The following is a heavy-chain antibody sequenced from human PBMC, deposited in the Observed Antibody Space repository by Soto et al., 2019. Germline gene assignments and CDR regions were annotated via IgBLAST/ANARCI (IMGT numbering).Heavy chain of an antibody. D-gene: IGHD6-6*01. CDR3: AKGGAAPNHYYYYYGMDV. Sequence: GGSLRLSCAASGFTFSSYAMSWVRQAPGKGLEWVSAISGSGGSTYYADSVKGRFTITRDNSKNTLYLQMNSLRAEDTAVYYCAKGGAAPNHYYYYYGMDVWGQGTTVTVSS. CDR2: ISGSGGST. CDR1: GFTFSSYA. J-gene: IGHJ6*02. V-gene: IGHV3-23*01.